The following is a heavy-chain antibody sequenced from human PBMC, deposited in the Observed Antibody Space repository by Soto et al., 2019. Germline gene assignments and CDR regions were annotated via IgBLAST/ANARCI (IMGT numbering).Heavy chain of an antibody. D-gene: IGHD3-9*01. J-gene: IGHJ4*02. V-gene: IGHV1-3*05. CDR1: GYTFSAYA. CDR3: VTSDWAW. CDR2: INAGTGDT. Sequence: QLLQSGAEEKKPGASVKVSCKASGYTFSAYAIHWVRQAPGQGLQWVGWINAGTGDTRDAPKFQGRLIITRDTSASTAYMELSSLRPNDTAMFYCVTSDWAWWGQGTLVTVSS.